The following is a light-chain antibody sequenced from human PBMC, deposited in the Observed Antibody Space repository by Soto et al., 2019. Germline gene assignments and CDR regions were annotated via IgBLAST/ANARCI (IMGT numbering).Light chain of an antibody. Sequence: DIQMTHSPSTLSASVGDRVTIPXXASQSISNYLNWYQQKPGKAPNILIFTSSNLESGVPSRFSGSGSGTDFTLTISSLQPEDFATYFCQQGYSRPRTFGQGTKV. CDR3: QQGYSRPRT. CDR1: QSISNY. CDR2: TSS. V-gene: IGKV1-39*01. J-gene: IGKJ1*01.